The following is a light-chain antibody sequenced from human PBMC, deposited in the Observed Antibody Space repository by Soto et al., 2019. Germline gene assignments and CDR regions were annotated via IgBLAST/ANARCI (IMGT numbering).Light chain of an antibody. Sequence: QSALTQPASVSGSPGQSITISCTGTSSDVGGYNYVSWSQQHPGKAPQLMIYEVSNRPSGVSNRFSGSKSGNTASLTISGLQAEDEADYYCSSYTRSSTFVFGTGTKLTVL. CDR2: EVS. J-gene: IGLJ1*01. CDR1: SSDVGGYNY. CDR3: SSYTRSSTFV. V-gene: IGLV2-14*01.